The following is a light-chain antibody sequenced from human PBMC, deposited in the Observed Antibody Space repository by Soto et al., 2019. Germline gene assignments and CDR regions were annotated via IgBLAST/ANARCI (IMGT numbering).Light chain of an antibody. CDR2: DAS. V-gene: IGKV3-20*01. J-gene: IGKJ4*01. Sequence: EVVLTQSPGTLSLSPGQRATLSCRASQSVSGNYLVWYQQKPGQAPSLLIYDASSRATGIPDRFSGSGSGTDFTLTISRLEPADFAVYYCQQYGSSPLTLGGGTKVEIK. CDR3: QQYGSSPLT. CDR1: QSVSGNY.